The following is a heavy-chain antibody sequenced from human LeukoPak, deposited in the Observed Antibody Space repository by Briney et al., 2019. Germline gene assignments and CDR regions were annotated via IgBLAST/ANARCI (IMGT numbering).Heavy chain of an antibody. CDR3: ARAGGYDFWSGYFGCWFDP. CDR1: GGSISSSSYY. Sequence: SETLPLTCTVSGGSISSSSYYWGWIRQPPGKGLEWIGSIYYSGSTYYNPSLKSRVTISVDTSKNQFSLKLSSVTAADTAAYYCARAGGYDFWSGYFGCWFDPWGQGTLVTVSS. J-gene: IGHJ5*02. CDR2: IYYSGST. V-gene: IGHV4-39*07. D-gene: IGHD3-3*01.